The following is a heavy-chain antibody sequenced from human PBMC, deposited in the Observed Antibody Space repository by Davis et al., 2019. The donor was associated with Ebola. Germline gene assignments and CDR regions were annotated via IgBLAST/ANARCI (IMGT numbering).Heavy chain of an antibody. Sequence: GESLKISCAASGFPFRDYYMRWIRQAPGTGLEWLSYISGSSGTIEYADSVKGRFTISRDNAKNLLYLQMNSLRAEDTAVDYCAKDGQWELLVYYYYGMDVWGQGTTVTVS. V-gene: IGHV3-11*01. D-gene: IGHD3-22*01. J-gene: IGHJ6*02. CDR2: ISGSSGTI. CDR1: GFPFRDYY. CDR3: AKDGQWELLVYYYYGMDV.